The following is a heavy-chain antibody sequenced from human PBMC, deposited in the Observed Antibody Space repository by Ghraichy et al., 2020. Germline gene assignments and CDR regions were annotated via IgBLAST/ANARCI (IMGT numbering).Heavy chain of an antibody. D-gene: IGHD5-18*01. Sequence: LSLTCAGSGFKFNNYAMSWARQAPGKGLEWVSDISNNGGSTHYADSVKGRFTVSRDNTKNTLFLQMNSLRAEDTAVYYCTKGQLWLPRDAFDFWGQGTVVTVS. CDR2: ISNNGGST. J-gene: IGHJ3*01. V-gene: IGHV3-23*01. CDR1: GFKFNNYA. CDR3: TKGQLWLPRDAFDF.